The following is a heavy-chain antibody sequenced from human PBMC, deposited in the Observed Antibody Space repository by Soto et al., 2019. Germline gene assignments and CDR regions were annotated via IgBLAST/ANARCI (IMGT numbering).Heavy chain of an antibody. Sequence: EVQLEESGGGLVQAGRSLRLSCAASRFTFDDYALHWVRQAPGKGLEWVSGISWNSAIISYADSVKGRFSISRDNAKKYVYLQMDSLRPEDTALYYCVKDFGYYYDYAFDVWGLGTMVTVSP. V-gene: IGHV3-9*01. J-gene: IGHJ3*01. CDR1: RFTFDDYA. CDR2: ISWNSAII. CDR3: VKDFGYYYDYAFDV. D-gene: IGHD3-22*01.